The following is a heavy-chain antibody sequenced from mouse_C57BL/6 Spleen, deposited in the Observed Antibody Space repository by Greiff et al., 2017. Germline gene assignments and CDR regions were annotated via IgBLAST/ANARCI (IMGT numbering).Heavy chain of an antibody. J-gene: IGHJ2*01. CDR3: ARANLDY. CDR1: GFTFSSYA. CDR2: ISDGGSYT. V-gene: IGHV5-4*03. Sequence: EVKLMESGGGLVKPGGSLKLSCAASGFTFSSYAMSWVRQTPEKRLEWVATISDGGSYTYYPDNVKGRFTISRDNAKNNLYLQMSHLKSEDTAMYYCARANLDYWGQGTTLTVSS.